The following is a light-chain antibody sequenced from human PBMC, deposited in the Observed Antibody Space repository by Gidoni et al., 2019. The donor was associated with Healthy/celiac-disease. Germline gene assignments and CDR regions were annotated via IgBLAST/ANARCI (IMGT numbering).Light chain of an antibody. CDR3: QQYYSNPWT. CDR2: WAS. J-gene: IGKJ1*01. V-gene: IGKV4-1*01. CDR1: QSVLYSSNNKNY. Sequence: DIVMTQSPSSLAVSLGERATINCKSSQSVLYSSNNKNYLAWYQQKPGKPPKLLIYWASTRETGVPERFSGSGSGTDFTLTISSLQAEDVAVYYCQQYYSNPWTFGQGTKVEIK.